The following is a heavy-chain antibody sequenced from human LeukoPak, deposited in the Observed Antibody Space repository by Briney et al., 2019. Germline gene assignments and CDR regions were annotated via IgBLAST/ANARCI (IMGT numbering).Heavy chain of an antibody. CDR3: AGQGIGGVWFIDY. CDR2: IYYSGST. Sequence: PSETLSLTCTVSGGSISSSSYYWGWIRQPPGKGLEWIGSIYYSGSTYYNPSLKSRVTISVDTSKNQFSLKLSSVTAADTAVYYCAGQGIGGVWFIDYWGQGTLVTVSS. V-gene: IGHV4-39*01. CDR1: GGSISSSSYY. D-gene: IGHD3-16*01. J-gene: IGHJ4*02.